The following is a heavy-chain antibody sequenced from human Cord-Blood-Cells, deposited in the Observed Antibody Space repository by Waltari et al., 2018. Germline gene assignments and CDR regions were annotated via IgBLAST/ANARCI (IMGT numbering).Heavy chain of an antibody. CDR2: IYSGGST. V-gene: IGHV3-53*01. Sequence: EVQLVESGGGLIQPGGSLRLSWSASGFTVSSNTMSRVRQAPGKGLEWVSVIYSGGSTYYADSVKGRFTISRDNSKNTLYLQMNSLRAEDTAVYYCARTSQQWLVRGYYFDYWGQGTLVTVSS. CDR3: ARTSQQWLVRGYYFDY. J-gene: IGHJ4*02. CDR1: GFTVSSNT. D-gene: IGHD6-19*01.